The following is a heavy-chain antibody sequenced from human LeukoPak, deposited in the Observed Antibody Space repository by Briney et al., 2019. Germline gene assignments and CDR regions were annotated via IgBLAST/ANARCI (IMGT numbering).Heavy chain of an antibody. J-gene: IGHJ4*02. CDR3: ARGGYDRGDFDY. Sequence: PSETLPLTCTVSGGSISSYYWSWIRQPPGKGLEWIGYIYYSGSTNYNPSLKSRVTISVDTSKNQFSLKLSSVTAADTAVYYCARGGYDRGDFDYWGQGTLVTVSS. CDR1: GGSISSYY. V-gene: IGHV4-59*01. D-gene: IGHD2-15*01. CDR2: IYYSGST.